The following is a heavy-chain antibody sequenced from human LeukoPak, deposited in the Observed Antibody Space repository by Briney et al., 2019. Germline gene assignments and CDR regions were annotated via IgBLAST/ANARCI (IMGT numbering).Heavy chain of an antibody. D-gene: IGHD6-13*01. CDR1: GFTFSSYG. Sequence: GRSLRLSCAASGFTFSSYGMHWVRQAPGKGLEWVAVIWYDGSNKYYADSVKGRFTISRDNSKNTLYLQMNSLRAEDTAVYCCARDGEIGVSIAAAGSYYGMDVWGQGTTVTVSS. V-gene: IGHV3-33*01. CDR2: IWYDGSNK. CDR3: ARDGEIGVSIAAAGSYYGMDV. J-gene: IGHJ6*02.